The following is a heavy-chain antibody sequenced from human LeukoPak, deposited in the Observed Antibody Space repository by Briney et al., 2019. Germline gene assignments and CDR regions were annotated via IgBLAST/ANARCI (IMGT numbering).Heavy chain of an antibody. CDR1: GYSISSGYY. V-gene: IGHV4-38-2*01. J-gene: IGHJ4*02. D-gene: IGHD3-22*01. CDR3: ARLRYYYDSSGYYYRASFDY. Sequence: SETLSLTCAASGYSISSGYYWGWIRQPPGKGLEWIGSIYHSGSTYYNPSLKSRVTISVDTSKNQFSLKLSSVTAADTAVYYCARLRYYYDSSGYYYRASFDYWGQGTLVTV. CDR2: IYHSGST.